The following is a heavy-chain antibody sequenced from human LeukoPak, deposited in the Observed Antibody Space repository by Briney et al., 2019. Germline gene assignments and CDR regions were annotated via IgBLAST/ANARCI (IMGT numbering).Heavy chain of an antibody. Sequence: RASAKVSCKASGYTFTSYGISWVRQAPGQGLEWMGWISAYNGNTNYAQKLQGRVTMTTDTSTSTAYMELRSLRSDDTAVYYCVRLELGYYYYYMDVWGKGTTVTVSS. CDR1: GYTFTSYG. J-gene: IGHJ6*03. V-gene: IGHV1-18*01. D-gene: IGHD7-27*01. CDR3: VRLELGYYYYYMDV. CDR2: ISAYNGNT.